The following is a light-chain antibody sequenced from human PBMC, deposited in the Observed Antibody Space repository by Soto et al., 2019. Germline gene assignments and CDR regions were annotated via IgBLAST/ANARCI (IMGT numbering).Light chain of an antibody. CDR1: ESISSW. Sequence: DIQMTQSPSTLSESVGDRVTITCRASESISSWLAWYQQKPGKAPKILISKTSSLERGVPSRFSGSGSGTEFTLIISSLQPDIFATYYCQQYNSYSSWTFGQGTKVEIK. V-gene: IGKV1-5*03. J-gene: IGKJ1*01. CDR3: QQYNSYSSWT. CDR2: KTS.